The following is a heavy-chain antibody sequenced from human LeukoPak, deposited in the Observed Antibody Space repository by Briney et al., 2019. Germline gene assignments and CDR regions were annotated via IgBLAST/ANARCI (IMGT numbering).Heavy chain of an antibody. CDR3: AKGGHDYNPFYW. CDR1: GFTFSTSA. J-gene: IGHJ4*02. V-gene: IGHV3-23*01. D-gene: IGHD4-11*01. Sequence: PGGSLRLSCAASGFTFSTSAMGWVRQAPGKGLEWVSSIKGGGGDPFYADSVKGRFTISRDNSKNTLFLQLNSLRAEDTAVYYRAKGGHDYNPFYWWGQGTLVTVSS. CDR2: IKGGGGDP.